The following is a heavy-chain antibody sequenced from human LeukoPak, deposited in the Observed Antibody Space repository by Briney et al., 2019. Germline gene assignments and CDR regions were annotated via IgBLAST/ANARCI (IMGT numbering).Heavy chain of an antibody. CDR2: ISWNSGSI. CDR1: GSTFDDYA. D-gene: IGHD5-18*01. V-gene: IGHV3-9*01. Sequence: GRSLRLSCAASGSTFDDYAMHWVRQAPGKGLEWVSGISWNSGSIGYADSVKGRFTISRDNAKNSLYLQMNSLRAEDTALYYCAKDLRGYSYGAFDYWGQGTLVTVSS. J-gene: IGHJ4*02. CDR3: AKDLRGYSYGAFDY.